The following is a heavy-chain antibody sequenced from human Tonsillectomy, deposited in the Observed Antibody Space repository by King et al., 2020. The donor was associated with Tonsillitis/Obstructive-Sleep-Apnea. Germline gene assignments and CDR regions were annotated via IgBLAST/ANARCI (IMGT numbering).Heavy chain of an antibody. CDR1: GFTFSSYG. CDR2: ISYDGSNK. CDR3: AKDGEWLQLAYYCEY. Sequence: VQLVESGGGVVQPGRSLRLSCAASGFTFSSYGMHWVRQAPGKGLEWVAVISYDGSNKYYADSVKGRFTISRDNSKNTLYLQMNSLRAEDTAVYYCAKDGEWLQLAYYCEYWGQGTLVTVSS. J-gene: IGHJ4*02. D-gene: IGHD5-24*01. V-gene: IGHV3-30*18.